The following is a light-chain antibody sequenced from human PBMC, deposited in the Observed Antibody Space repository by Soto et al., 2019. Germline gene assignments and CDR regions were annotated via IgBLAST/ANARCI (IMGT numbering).Light chain of an antibody. CDR1: QNINNY. CDR3: QQSYSSPRT. CDR2: AAS. Sequence: DIQMTQSPSSLSASVGDRVTITCRASQNINNYLNWYQQKPGKAPNLLIYAASTLQSGVPSRFSGSGSGTDFPLTISSLQPEYFATYYCQQSYSSPRTFGQGTKVEIK. V-gene: IGKV1-39*01. J-gene: IGKJ1*01.